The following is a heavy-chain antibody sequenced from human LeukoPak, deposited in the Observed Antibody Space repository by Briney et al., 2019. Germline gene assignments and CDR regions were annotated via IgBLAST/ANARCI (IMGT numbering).Heavy chain of an antibody. D-gene: IGHD6-19*01. Sequence: PGGSLRLSCAASGFTFSDKYMAWIRQAPGKGLEWVSSISSSSSYIYYADSVKGRFTISRDNAKNSLYLQMNSLRAEDTAVYYCARGRGIAVAGTLRYFDLWGRGTLVTVSS. J-gene: IGHJ2*01. CDR3: ARGRGIAVAGTLRYFDL. V-gene: IGHV3-21*01. CDR1: GFTFSDKY. CDR2: ISSSSSYI.